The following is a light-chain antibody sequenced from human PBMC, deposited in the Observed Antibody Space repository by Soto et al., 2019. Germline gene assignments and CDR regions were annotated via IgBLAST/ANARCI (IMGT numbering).Light chain of an antibody. J-gene: IGKJ5*01. CDR2: DAS. CDR3: QQYNNWPPIT. Sequence: EIVLTQSPATLSLSPGERAPLSCRASQSVSNYLAWYQQKPGQAPRLLMYDASNRATGIPARFSGSGSGTDFTLTISSLEPEDFAVYYCQQYNNWPPITFGQGTRLEIK. CDR1: QSVSNY. V-gene: IGKV3-11*01.